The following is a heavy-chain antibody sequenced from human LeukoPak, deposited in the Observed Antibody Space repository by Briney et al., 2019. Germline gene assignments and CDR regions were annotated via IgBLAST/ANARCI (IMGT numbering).Heavy chain of an antibody. CDR1: GFTSSSFG. Sequence: GGSLRLSCAASGFTSSSFGVHWVGQAPGKGLEWVAVISYDGSKKYYADSVKGRFTISRDNSKNTLYLQMNSLRAEDTAVYYCASSGGYDFWSAPFEYWGQGKPFTVSS. V-gene: IGHV3-30*03. CDR2: ISYDGSKK. CDR3: ASSGGYDFWSAPFEY. D-gene: IGHD3-3*01. J-gene: IGHJ4*02.